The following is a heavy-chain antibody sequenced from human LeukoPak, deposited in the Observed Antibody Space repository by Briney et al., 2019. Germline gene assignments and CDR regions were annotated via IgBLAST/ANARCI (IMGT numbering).Heavy chain of an antibody. V-gene: IGHV4-4*08. J-gene: IGHJ4*02. CDR3: ARVRDYGSGIIDY. CDR1: GGSFSSYY. CDR2: IYTSGST. D-gene: IGHD3-10*01. Sequence: PSETLSLTCTVSGGSFSSYYWNWIRQSPGKGLEWIGYIYTSGSTNYNPSLKSRVTMSVDTSKNQFSLKLSSVTAADTAVYYCARVRDYGSGIIDYWGQGTLVTVSS.